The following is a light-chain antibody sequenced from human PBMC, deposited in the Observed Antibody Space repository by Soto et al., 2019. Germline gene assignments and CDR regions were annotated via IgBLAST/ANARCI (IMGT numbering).Light chain of an antibody. J-gene: IGLJ2*01. CDR1: SSNIGSNT. V-gene: IGLV1-44*01. CDR2: NNS. Sequence: QSALTQPPSASGTPGQMVTISCSGSSSNIGSNTVNWYQQLPGMAPKLLIYNNSQRPSGVPDRFSGSKSGTSASLAIGGLQSEDEADYYCAAWDDSLRGLEFGGGTKLTVL. CDR3: AAWDDSLRGLE.